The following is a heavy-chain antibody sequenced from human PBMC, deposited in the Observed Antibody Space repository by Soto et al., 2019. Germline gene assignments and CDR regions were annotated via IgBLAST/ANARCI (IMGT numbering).Heavy chain of an antibody. V-gene: IGHV1-8*01. CDR3: ARVFTVRRGSWSDY. Sequence: QVQVVQSGAEVKKPGASVKVSCKASGYTFTSYDIHWVRQATGQGLEWMGWMNPYSGNIGYAQKFQGRVTMTRNTSISTAYMELSSLRSEDTAIYYCARVFTVRRGSWSDYWGQGTLVTVSS. J-gene: IGHJ4*02. D-gene: IGHD1-26*01. CDR1: GYTFTSYD. CDR2: MNPYSGNI.